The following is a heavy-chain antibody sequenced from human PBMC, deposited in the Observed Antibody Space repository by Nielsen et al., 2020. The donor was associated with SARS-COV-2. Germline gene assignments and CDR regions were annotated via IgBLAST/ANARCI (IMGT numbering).Heavy chain of an antibody. CDR1: GFVFTSYE. J-gene: IGHJ5*02. D-gene: IGHD6-19*01. Sequence: GGSLRLSCAASGFVFTSYEMSWVRQAPGKGLEWVSYISGGGSTIYSADSVKGRFTISRDNAKNSLYLQMNSLRAEDTAVYYCAKVRPIAVAAMSWFDPWGQGTLVTVSS. CDR2: ISGGGSTI. CDR3: AKVRPIAVAAMSWFDP. V-gene: IGHV3-48*03.